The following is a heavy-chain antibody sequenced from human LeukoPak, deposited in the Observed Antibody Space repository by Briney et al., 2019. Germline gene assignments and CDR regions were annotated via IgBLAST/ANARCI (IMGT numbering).Heavy chain of an antibody. CDR3: TRERPTYYYDSSGLYDD. CDR2: IRSKAYGGTT. V-gene: IGHV3-49*04. J-gene: IGHJ4*02. D-gene: IGHD3-22*01. CDR1: GFSFGDYV. Sequence: GGSLRLSCTVSGFSFGDYVMSWVRQAPGKGLEWVGFIRSKAYGGTTEYAASVKGRFTISRDDSKSIAYLQMNSLETEDTAVYYCTRERPTYYYDSSGLYDDWGQGTLVTVSS.